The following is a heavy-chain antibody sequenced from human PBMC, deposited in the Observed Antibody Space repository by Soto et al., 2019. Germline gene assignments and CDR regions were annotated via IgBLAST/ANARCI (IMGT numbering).Heavy chain of an antibody. CDR1: GFTFSSYG. J-gene: IGHJ2*01. V-gene: IGHV3-33*01. CDR2: IWYDGSNT. D-gene: IGHD1-26*01. CDR3: ARDRATYPHYYFEL. Sequence: QVQLVESGGGVVQPGRSLRLSCAASGFTFSSYGMLWVGQAPGKGLEWVALIWYDGSNTYYVDSVKGRFTISRDNSKNTLYLQMNSLRAEDTVVYDCARDRATYPHYYFELWGRGTLVSVSS.